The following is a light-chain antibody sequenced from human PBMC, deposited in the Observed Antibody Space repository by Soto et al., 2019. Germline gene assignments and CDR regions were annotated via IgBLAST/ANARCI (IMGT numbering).Light chain of an antibody. CDR2: RNN. V-gene: IGLV1-47*01. CDR1: SSNIGSNY. CDR3: AAWDDSLSAL. J-gene: IGLJ1*01. Sequence: QSVLTQPPSASGTPGQRVTISCSGSSSNIGSNYVYWYQQLPGTAPKLLIYRNNQRPSGVPDRFSGSKSGTSASLAISGLRSEDEADYYCAAWDDSLSALFGTGTKVTVL.